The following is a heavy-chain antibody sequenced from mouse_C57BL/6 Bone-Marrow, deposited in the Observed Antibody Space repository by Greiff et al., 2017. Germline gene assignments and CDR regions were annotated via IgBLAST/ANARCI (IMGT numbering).Heavy chain of an antibody. J-gene: IGHJ2*01. CDR2: IDPENGDT. V-gene: IGHV14-4*01. D-gene: IGHD2-3*01. Sequence: VQLQQSGAELVRPGASVKLSCTASGFNIKDDYMHWVKQRPEQGLEWIGWIDPENGDTEYASKFQGKATITAETSSNTAYRQLSSLTSEDTAADYCMIYDGPYYFDYWGQGTTLTVSS. CDR3: MIYDGPYYFDY. CDR1: GFNIKDDY.